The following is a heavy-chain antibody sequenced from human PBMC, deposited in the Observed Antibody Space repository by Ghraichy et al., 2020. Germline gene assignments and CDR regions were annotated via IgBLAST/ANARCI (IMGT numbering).Heavy chain of an antibody. CDR3: ARDEDTYYKYFDY. Sequence: GGSLRLSCAASGFTFSSYSMNWVRQAPGKGLEWVSSISSSSSYIYYADSVKGRFTISRDNAKNSLYLQMNSLRAEDTAVYYCARDEDTYYKYFDYWGQGTLVTVSS. CDR1: GFTFSSYS. V-gene: IGHV3-21*01. CDR2: ISSSSSYI. J-gene: IGHJ4*02. D-gene: IGHD2-8*01.